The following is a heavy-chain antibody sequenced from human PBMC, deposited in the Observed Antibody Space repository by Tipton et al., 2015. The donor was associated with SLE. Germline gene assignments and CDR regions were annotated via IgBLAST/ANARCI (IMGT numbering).Heavy chain of an antibody. D-gene: IGHD3-16*01. Sequence: SLRLSCVASGFSFRNYGVHWLRRAPGKGLEWVALIWYDGRDKYYADSVKGRFTISRDNANNVLHLQMNSLRADDTAVYYCARGPYDYRNTDNYFYNYYMDVWGKGTTVTVSS. J-gene: IGHJ6*03. CDR3: ARGPYDYRNTDNYFYNYYMDV. CDR2: IWYDGRDK. CDR1: GFSFRNYG. V-gene: IGHV3-33*01.